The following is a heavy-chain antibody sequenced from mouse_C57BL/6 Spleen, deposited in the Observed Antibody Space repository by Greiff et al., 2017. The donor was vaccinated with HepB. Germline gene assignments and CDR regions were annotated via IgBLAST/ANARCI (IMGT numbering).Heavy chain of an antibody. J-gene: IGHJ3*01. CDR3: ARGDYEAY. Sequence: EVMLVESGGDLVKPGGSLKLSCAASGFTFSSYGMSWVRQTPDKRLEWVATISSGGSYTYYPDSVKGRFTISRDNAKTTLYLQMSSLKSEDTAMYYCARGDYEAYWGQGTLVTVSA. CDR1: GFTFSSYG. D-gene: IGHD2-4*01. CDR2: ISSGGSYT. V-gene: IGHV5-6*02.